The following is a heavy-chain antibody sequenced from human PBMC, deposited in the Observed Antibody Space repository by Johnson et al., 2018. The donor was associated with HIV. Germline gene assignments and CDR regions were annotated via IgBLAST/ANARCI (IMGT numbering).Heavy chain of an antibody. V-gene: IGHV3-30*04. D-gene: IGHD1-1*01. CDR2: ISYDGKNK. CDR3: AKDLMYNWNDVGAFDI. Sequence: QVQLVESGGGVVQPGRSLRLSCAASGFTFSSYAMHWVRQAPGKGLEWVAVISYDGKNKYYADSVKGRFTISRDNSKNTLYLQMNSLKTEDTAVYYCAKDLMYNWNDVGAFDIWGQGTMVTVSS. CDR1: GFTFSSYA. J-gene: IGHJ3*02.